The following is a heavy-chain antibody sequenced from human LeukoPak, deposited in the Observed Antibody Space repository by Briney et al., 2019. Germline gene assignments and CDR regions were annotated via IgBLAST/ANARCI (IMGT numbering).Heavy chain of an antibody. CDR3: AKSRDGDAPPFDY. Sequence: GGSLRLSCEASGFTFSSRGMHWVHQAPGKGPEWVAVIAYDGNDKFYAESVKGRFTISRDNSKNTVHLQMNSLRPEDTAVYYCAKSRDGDAPPFDYWGQGTLVTVSS. J-gene: IGHJ4*02. CDR1: GFTFSSRG. CDR2: IAYDGNDK. D-gene: IGHD4-17*01. V-gene: IGHV3-30*18.